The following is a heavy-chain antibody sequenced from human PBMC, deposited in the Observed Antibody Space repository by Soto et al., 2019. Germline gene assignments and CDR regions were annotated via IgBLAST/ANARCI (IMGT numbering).Heavy chain of an antibody. V-gene: IGHV4-34*01. Sequence: QVQLQQWGAGLLKPSETLSLTCAVYGGSFSDSYWSWIRQAPGKGLEWIGETSHSNPSLKSRVSMSVDTSKNQFSLKLTSLTAADTAIYYCAREGRYCTSTSCYGWWFDPWGQGTLVTVSS. D-gene: IGHD2-2*01. CDR3: AREGRYCTSTSCYGWWFDP. CDR1: GGSFSDSY. CDR2: TSHS. J-gene: IGHJ5*02.